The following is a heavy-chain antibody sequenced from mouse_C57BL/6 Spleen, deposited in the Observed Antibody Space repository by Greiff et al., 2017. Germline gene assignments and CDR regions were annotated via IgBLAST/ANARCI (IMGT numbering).Heavy chain of an antibody. CDR1: GYTFTDYE. J-gene: IGHJ4*01. CDR3: TRGRAMDY. V-gene: IGHV1-15*01. Sequence: VQLQESGAELVRPGASVTLSCKASGYTFTDYEMHWVKQTPVHGLEWIGAIDPETGGTAYNQKFKGKAILTADKSSSTAYMELRSLTSEDSGVYYCTRGRAMDYWGQGTSVTVSS. CDR2: IDPETGGT.